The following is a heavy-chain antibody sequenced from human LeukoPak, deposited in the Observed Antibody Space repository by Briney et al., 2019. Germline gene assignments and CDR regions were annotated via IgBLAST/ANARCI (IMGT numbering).Heavy chain of an antibody. Sequence: SETLSLTCTVSGGSISSYYWGWIRQPPGKGLEWIGSIYYSGSTYYNPSLKSRVTISVDTSKNQFSLKLSSVTAADTAVYYCARDFNRSPPDYGAQLYYFDYWGQGTLVTVSS. J-gene: IGHJ4*02. CDR3: ARDFNRSPPDYGAQLYYFDY. D-gene: IGHD4-17*01. CDR1: GGSISSYY. CDR2: IYYSGST. V-gene: IGHV4-39*07.